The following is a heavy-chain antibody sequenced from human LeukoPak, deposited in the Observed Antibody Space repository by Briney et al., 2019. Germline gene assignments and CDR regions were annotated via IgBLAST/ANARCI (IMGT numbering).Heavy chain of an antibody. CDR1: GDSISPSY. V-gene: IGHV4-59*08. D-gene: IGHD3-10*01. Sequence: SETLSLTCTVSGDSISPSYWSWIRQPPGKGLEWIGYIYYSGSTDYNPSLKSRVTISVDTSKNQFSLKLRSATAADTAVYYCARALGPSSDYWGQGTLVTVSS. CDR3: ARALGPSSDY. J-gene: IGHJ4*02. CDR2: IYYSGST.